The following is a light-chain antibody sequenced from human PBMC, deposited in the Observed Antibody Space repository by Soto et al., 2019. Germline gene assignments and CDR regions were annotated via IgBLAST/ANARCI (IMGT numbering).Light chain of an antibody. J-gene: IGKJ1*01. CDR3: QQYNNYPRT. V-gene: IGKV1-5*01. CDR2: DAS. CDR1: ESIRTW. Sequence: DIQMTQSPSTLSASIGDRVTITCRASESIRTWLAWYQHKPGKAPKFLIYDASTLESGVPSRFSGSGSGTEFTLTISSLQPDDFATYYCQQYNNYPRTFGQGTKVEIK.